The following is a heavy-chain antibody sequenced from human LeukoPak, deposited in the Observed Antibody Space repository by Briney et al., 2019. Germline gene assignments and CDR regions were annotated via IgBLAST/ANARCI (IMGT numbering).Heavy chain of an antibody. J-gene: IGHJ4*02. CDR2: IIANLGTP. Sequence: ASVKLSCKASGGSFSSNTLSWVRQAPGQGLEWMGGIIANLGTPNYAQKFQGRVTLTADESTSTGYLELDSMRSDDTAVYYCARLVNWGPLGDYWGQGTLVTVSS. CDR3: ARLVNWGPLGDY. D-gene: IGHD3-16*01. CDR1: GGSFSSNT. V-gene: IGHV1-69*13.